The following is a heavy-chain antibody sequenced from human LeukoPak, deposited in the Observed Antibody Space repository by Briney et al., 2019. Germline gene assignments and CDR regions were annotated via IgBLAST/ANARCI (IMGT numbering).Heavy chain of an antibody. V-gene: IGHV3-21*01. CDR3: ARDPSYEFDY. J-gene: IGHJ4*02. CDR2: ISSSSNYI. Sequence: SGGSLRLSCAASGFTFSSHSMNWVRQAPGKGLEWVSSISSSSNYIHYVDSVKGRFTISRDNAKNSLYLQMNSLRAEDTAVYYCARDPSYEFDYWGQGTLVTVSS. D-gene: IGHD3-3*01. CDR1: GFTFSSHS.